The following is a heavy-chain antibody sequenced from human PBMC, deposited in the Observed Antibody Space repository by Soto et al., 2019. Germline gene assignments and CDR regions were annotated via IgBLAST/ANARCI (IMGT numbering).Heavy chain of an antibody. Sequence: LTCTVSGGPISSGDYYWSWIRQPPGKGLEWIGYIYYSGSTYYNPSLKSRVTISVDTSKNQFSLKLSSVTAADTAVYYCAREIAAAGPNWFDPWGQGTLVTVSS. D-gene: IGHD6-13*01. CDR1: GGPISSGDYY. V-gene: IGHV4-30-4*01. CDR2: IYYSGST. J-gene: IGHJ5*02. CDR3: AREIAAAGPNWFDP.